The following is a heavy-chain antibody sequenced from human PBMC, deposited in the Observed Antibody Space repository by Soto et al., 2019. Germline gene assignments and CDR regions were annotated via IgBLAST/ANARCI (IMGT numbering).Heavy chain of an antibody. CDR3: ARDVGFAFSFDP. J-gene: IGHJ5*02. CDR2: ISSSSSYI. V-gene: IGHV3-21*01. D-gene: IGHD1-26*01. CDR1: GVTFVSLS. Sequence: PGVLNRDRSRVSGVTFVSLSMNRVLQAPGKGLEWVSSISSSSSYIYYADSVKGRFTISRDNAKNSLYLQMNSLRAEDMAVYECARDVGFAFSFDPWGQGTLVTVSS.